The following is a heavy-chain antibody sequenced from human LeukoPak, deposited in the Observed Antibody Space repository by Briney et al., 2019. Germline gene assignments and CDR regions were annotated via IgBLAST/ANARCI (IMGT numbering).Heavy chain of an antibody. D-gene: IGHD6-6*01. CDR3: ARSVYSSSFFDY. CDR1: GGSIGSHY. V-gene: IGHV4-59*11. J-gene: IGHJ4*02. CDR2: IYYSGST. Sequence: SETLSLTCTVSGGSIGSHYWSWIRQPPGKGLEWIGYIYYSGSTNYNPSLKSRVTIPVDTSKNQFSLKLSSVTAADTAVYYCARSVYSSSFFDYWGQGTLVTVSS.